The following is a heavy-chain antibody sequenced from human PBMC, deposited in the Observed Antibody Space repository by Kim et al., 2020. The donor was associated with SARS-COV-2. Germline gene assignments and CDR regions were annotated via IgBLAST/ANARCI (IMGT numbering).Heavy chain of an antibody. CDR2: ISGSGGST. CDR1: RFTFSSYA. D-gene: IGHD2-21*01. Sequence: GGSLRLSCAASRFTFSSYAMSWVRQAPGKGLEWVSAISGSGGSTYYADSVKGRFTISRDNSKNTLYLQMNSLRAEDTAVYYCVKDLSRHRFYYYFGMDVWGQGTTVTVSS. J-gene: IGHJ6*02. V-gene: IGHV3-23*01. CDR3: VKDLSRHRFYYYFGMDV.